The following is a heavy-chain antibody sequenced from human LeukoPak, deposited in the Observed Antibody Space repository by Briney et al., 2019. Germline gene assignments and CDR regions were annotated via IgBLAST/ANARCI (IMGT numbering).Heavy chain of an antibody. D-gene: IGHD3-16*01. CDR1: RFTFSSYG. CDR3: AKVKGEVIGAFDI. V-gene: IGHV3-30*18. Sequence: PGGSLRLFCAASRFTFSSYGMHWVRQAPGKGLEWVAVISYDGNNRYYADSVKGRFTISRYNSKNTLYLQMNSLRAEDTAVYYCAKVKGEVIGAFDIWGQGTMVTVSS. CDR2: ISYDGNNR. J-gene: IGHJ3*02.